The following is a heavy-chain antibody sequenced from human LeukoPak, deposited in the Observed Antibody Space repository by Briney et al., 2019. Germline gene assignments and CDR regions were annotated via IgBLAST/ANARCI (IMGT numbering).Heavy chain of an antibody. CDR1: GFTVSSNY. D-gene: IGHD4-23*01. Sequence: PGGSLRLSCAASGFTVSSNYMSWVPRAPGRGLKWVSVIYSGGSTYYADSVKGRFTISRDNSKNTLYLQMNSLRAEDTAVCYCARETPGAAFDIWGQGTMVTVSS. V-gene: IGHV3-53*01. J-gene: IGHJ3*02. CDR2: IYSGGST. CDR3: ARETPGAAFDI.